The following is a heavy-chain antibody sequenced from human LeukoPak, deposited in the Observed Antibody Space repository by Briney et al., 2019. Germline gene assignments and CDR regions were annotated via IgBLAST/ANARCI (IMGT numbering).Heavy chain of an antibody. J-gene: IGHJ6*02. Sequence: SVKVSCKASGGTFSSYAISWVRQAPGQGLERMGRIIPIFGIANYAQKFQGRVTITADKSTSTAYMELSSLRSEDTAVYYCARIPPRVPAATSYYYYGMDVWGQGTTVTVSS. D-gene: IGHD2-2*01. V-gene: IGHV1-69*04. CDR2: IIPIFGIA. CDR1: GGTFSSYA. CDR3: ARIPPRVPAATSYYYYGMDV.